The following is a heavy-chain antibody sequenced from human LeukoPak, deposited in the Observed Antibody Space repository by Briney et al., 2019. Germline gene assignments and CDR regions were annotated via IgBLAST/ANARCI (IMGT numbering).Heavy chain of an antibody. D-gene: IGHD5-24*01. V-gene: IGHV3-23*01. CDR2: ISGSGLST. CDR1: GFTFYDYG. Sequence: GGSLRLSCAASGFTFYDYGMTWVRQAPGKGLEWVSTISGSGLSTYYADSVKGRFTISRDNSKGTVYLQMNSLRPEDTAVYYCAKDDAWLQYGNWGRGTLVTVSS. J-gene: IGHJ4*02. CDR3: AKDDAWLQYGN.